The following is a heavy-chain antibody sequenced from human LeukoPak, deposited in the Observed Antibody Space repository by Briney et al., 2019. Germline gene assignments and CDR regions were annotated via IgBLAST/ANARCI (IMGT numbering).Heavy chain of an antibody. J-gene: IGHJ4*02. CDR1: GFTFSSYA. V-gene: IGHV3-23*01. Sequence: GSLRLSCAASGFTFSSYAMSWVRQAPGKGLEWVSAISGSGGSTCYADSVKGRSTISRDNSKNTLYLQMNSLRAEDTAVYYCAKDPVYYDSSGPDYWGQGTLVTVSS. D-gene: IGHD3-22*01. CDR3: AKDPVYYDSSGPDY. CDR2: ISGSGGST.